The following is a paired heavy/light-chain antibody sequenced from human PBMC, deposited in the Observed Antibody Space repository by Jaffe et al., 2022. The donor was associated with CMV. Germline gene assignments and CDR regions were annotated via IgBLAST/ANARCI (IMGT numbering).Heavy chain of an antibody. CDR1: VVTVSDTY. D-gene: IGHD1-26*01. CDR2: IGTGDST. Sequence: EVQLVESGGGLVQPGGSLRLSCTASVVTVSDTYMTWVRQAPGKGLEWVSAIGTGDSTFYADSVKGRFTISRGSSKNTVSLQMNSLRAEDTAIYYCARLPNLGPSGSPYYYYYGMDVWGQGTTVTVSS. V-gene: IGHV3-53*01. CDR3: ARLPNLGPSGSPYYYYYGMDV. J-gene: IGHJ6*02.
Light chain of an antibody. CDR2: AAS. CDR3: QQSYSTPRFT. Sequence: DIQMTQSPSSLSAFVGDRVTISCRASDYINNYLNWYQQKPGEAPKLLIFAASTLRSGVPSRFSGSGSGTDFTLTISSLQPEDFATYYCQQSYSTPRFTFGPGTKVDI. CDR1: DYINNY. J-gene: IGKJ3*01. V-gene: IGKV1-39*01.